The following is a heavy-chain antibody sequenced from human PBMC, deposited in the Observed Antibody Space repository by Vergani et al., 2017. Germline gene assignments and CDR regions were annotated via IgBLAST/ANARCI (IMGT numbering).Heavy chain of an antibody. J-gene: IGHJ1*01. CDR1: GFTSSYYG. CDR3: ATKSCSTPGCQIGYFSE. Sequence: QVHLVESGGGVVQPGRSLRLSCVVSGFTSSYYGMHWVRPAPGKGMEWVAVISYDGTQKYYADSVKGRFSISRANSKSTLDLQMHSLRTEDKAVYYCATKSCSTPGCQIGYFSEWGQGTLVTVSS. V-gene: IGHV3-30*03. CDR2: ISYDGTQK. D-gene: IGHD2-2*01.